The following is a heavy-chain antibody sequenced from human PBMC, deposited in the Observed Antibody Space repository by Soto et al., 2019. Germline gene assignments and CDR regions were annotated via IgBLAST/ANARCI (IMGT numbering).Heavy chain of an antibody. J-gene: IGHJ4*02. CDR2: MNPNSGNT. V-gene: IGHV1-8*01. Sequence: QVQLVQSGAEVKKSGASVKVSCKASGYTFTSHDINWVRQATGQGLEWMGWMNPNSGNTGYAQKFQGRVTMTRNTSISTAYMELSSVRSENTAVYYCARWDYGDYARFDYWGQGTLVTVSS. CDR1: GYTFTSHD. CDR3: ARWDYGDYARFDY. D-gene: IGHD4-17*01.